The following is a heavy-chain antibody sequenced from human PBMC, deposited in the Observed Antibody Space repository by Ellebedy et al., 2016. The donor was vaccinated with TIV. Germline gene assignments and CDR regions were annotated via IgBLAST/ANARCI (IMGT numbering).Heavy chain of an antibody. CDR2: FSDSGGST. D-gene: IGHD5-12*01. CDR1: GFTFRSYG. J-gene: IGHJ4*02. Sequence: GGSLRPSXPASGFTFRSYGMSWVRQAPGKGLEWVSAFSDSGGSTYYADSVKGRFTISRDNSKNTLYLQMNSLRVDDTAIYYCATEGSGYDLNHWGQGTLVTVSS. V-gene: IGHV3-23*01. CDR3: ATEGSGYDLNH.